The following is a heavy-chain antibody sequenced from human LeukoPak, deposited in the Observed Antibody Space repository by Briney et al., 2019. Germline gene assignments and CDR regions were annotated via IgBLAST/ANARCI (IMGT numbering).Heavy chain of an antibody. CDR2: IWDDGSNK. CDR3: ARDRGADYYYYGVDV. J-gene: IGHJ6*02. D-gene: IGHD3-10*01. CDR1: GFTFSIYG. V-gene: IGHV3-33*01. Sequence: GGSLRLSCAASGFTFSIYGMHGVRHAPGEGLEWVSVIWDDGSNKYYADSVKGRFTTSRDNSKNTLYLQMNSLRAEDTAVYYCARDRGADYYYYGVDVWGQGTTVTVSS.